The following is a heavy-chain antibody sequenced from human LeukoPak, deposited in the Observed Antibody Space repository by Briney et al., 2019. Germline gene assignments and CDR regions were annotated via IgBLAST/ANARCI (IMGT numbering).Heavy chain of an antibody. V-gene: IGHV3-23*01. CDR3: AKSSGSSQKGFDP. CDR2: ITGDGENT. CDR1: EFTFSTFT. D-gene: IGHD3-10*01. J-gene: IGHJ5*02. Sequence: GGSLRLSCAASEFTFSTFTMSWVRQAPGKGLEWVASITGDGENTYSADSVKGRLSISRDNSKGMLFLQMSSLRVDDTAIYFCAKSSGSSQKGFDPWGQGTLVTVSS.